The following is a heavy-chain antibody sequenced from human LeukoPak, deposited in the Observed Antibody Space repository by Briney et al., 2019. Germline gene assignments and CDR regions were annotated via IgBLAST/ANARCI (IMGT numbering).Heavy chain of an antibody. V-gene: IGHV1-8*01. Sequence: ASVKVSCKSPGYTFTSYDINWVRQATGQGREWMGWMNPNSGNTGYAQKFQGRVTMTRNTSISTAYMELSSLRSEDTAVYYCARGKGRDGYNLRWFDPWGQGTLVTVSS. CDR2: MNPNSGNT. D-gene: IGHD5-24*01. CDR1: GYTFTSYD. J-gene: IGHJ5*02. CDR3: ARGKGRDGYNLRWFDP.